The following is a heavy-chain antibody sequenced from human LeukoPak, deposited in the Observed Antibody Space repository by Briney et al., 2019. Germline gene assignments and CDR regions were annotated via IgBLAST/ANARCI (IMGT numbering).Heavy chain of an antibody. D-gene: IGHD3-22*01. CDR3: AGGDPFYHISGYYYYFDY. V-gene: IGHV3-33*01. Sequence: GGSLRLSCAASGFTFSDYGIHWVRQAPGKGLEWVAVIWHDGSNKYYADSVKGRFTISRDNSKKTLYLQMNSLRAEDTAVYYCAGGDPFYHISGYYYYFDYWGQGTLVTVSS. CDR1: GFTFSDYG. J-gene: IGHJ4*02. CDR2: IWHDGSNK.